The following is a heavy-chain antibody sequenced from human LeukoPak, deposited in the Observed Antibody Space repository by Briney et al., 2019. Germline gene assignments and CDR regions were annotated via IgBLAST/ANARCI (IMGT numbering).Heavy chain of an antibody. J-gene: IGHJ3*02. CDR2: IYTSGST. V-gene: IGHV4-4*09. CDR3: ARYPRLDAFDI. CDR1: GGSISSYY. D-gene: IGHD4-11*01. Sequence: SETLSLTCTVSGGSISSYYWSWIRQPPRKGLEWIWYIYTSGSTNYNPSLKSRVIISVDTSKNQFSLKLSAVTAADTAVYYCARYPRLDAFDIWGQGTMVTVSS.